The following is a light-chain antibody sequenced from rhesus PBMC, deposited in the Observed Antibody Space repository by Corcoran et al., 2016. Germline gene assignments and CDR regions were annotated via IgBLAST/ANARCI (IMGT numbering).Light chain of an antibody. J-gene: IGKJ1*01. Sequence: EIVMTQSPATLSLSPGETATLSCRASQSVGSYLAWYQQKPGQAPKLLVHSAYFRATGIPDRFSGSGSRTDFTLTISSLEPEDVGVYHCQQYNGLLRTFGQGTKVEIK. CDR3: QQYNGLLRT. V-gene: IGKV3-40*03. CDR1: QSVGSY. CDR2: SAY.